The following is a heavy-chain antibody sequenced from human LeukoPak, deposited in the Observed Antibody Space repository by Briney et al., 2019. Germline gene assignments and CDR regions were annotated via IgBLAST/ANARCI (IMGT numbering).Heavy chain of an antibody. D-gene: IGHD4-17*01. CDR1: GGTFSSYA. J-gene: IGHJ3*02. Sequence: SVKVPCKASGGTFSSYAISWVRQAPGQGLEWMGGIIPIFGTANYAQKFQGRVTITADKSTSTAYMELSSLRSEDTAVYYCAREASYGAYVGAFDIWGQGTMVTVSS. V-gene: IGHV1-69*06. CDR2: IIPIFGTA. CDR3: AREASYGAYVGAFDI.